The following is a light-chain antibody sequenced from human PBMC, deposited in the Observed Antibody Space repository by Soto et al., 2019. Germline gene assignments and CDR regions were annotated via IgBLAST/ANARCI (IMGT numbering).Light chain of an antibody. CDR1: SSNIGSKT. J-gene: IGLJ1*01. CDR2: SNY. V-gene: IGLV1-44*01. CDR3: SAWDASLNGYV. Sequence: QSVLTQPPSASGTPGHRVTISCSCSSSNIGSKTVNWYQQLPGTAPKLLIYSNYQRPAGVPDRFSGSKSGTSASLAISGLQSEDEADYYCSAWDASLNGYVFGTGTKRTVL.